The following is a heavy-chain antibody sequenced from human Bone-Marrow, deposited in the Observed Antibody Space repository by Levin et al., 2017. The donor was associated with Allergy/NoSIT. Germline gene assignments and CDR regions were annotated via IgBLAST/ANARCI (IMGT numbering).Heavy chain of an antibody. CDR1: GGSISSGDSS. CDR3: ARAAYAHWYFDL. CDR2: IYHSGST. J-gene: IGHJ2*01. V-gene: IGHV4-30-2*06. Sequence: LRLSCAVSGGSISSGDSSWSWIRQSPGKGLEWIGHIYHSGSTYYNPSLKSRVTVSVDRSKNQFSLKLRSVSAADTALYYCARAAYAHWYFDLWGRGTFVTVSS. D-gene: IGHD4-17*01.